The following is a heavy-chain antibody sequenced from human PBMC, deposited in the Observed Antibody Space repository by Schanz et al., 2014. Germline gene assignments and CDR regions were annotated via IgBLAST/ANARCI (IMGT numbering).Heavy chain of an antibody. V-gene: IGHV3-66*01. J-gene: IGHJ4*02. CDR1: GITFSGYS. CDR3: ARGTDTAMEHRPFDY. CDR2: IYTDGST. D-gene: IGHD5-18*01. Sequence: EVQLLESGGGLVRPGGSLRLSCAASGITFSGYSMNWVRQAPGKGLEWVSIIYTDGSTYYADSVRDRFTISRDNSKNMLYLQINNLRAEDTAVYYCARGTDTAMEHRPFDYWGQGTLVTVSS.